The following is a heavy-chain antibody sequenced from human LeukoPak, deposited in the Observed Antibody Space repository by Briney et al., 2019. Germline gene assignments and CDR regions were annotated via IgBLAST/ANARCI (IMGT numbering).Heavy chain of an antibody. CDR1: GFTFSSYS. D-gene: IGHD6-19*01. V-gene: IGHV3-21*01. Sequence: GGSLRLSCAASGFTFSSYSMNWVRQAPGKGLEWVSFISSSSSYIYYADSVKGRYTISRDNAKNSLYLQMNSLRAEDTAVYYCARLKRWPDAFDIWGQGTMVTVSS. CDR3: ARLKRWPDAFDI. CDR2: ISSSSSYI. J-gene: IGHJ3*02.